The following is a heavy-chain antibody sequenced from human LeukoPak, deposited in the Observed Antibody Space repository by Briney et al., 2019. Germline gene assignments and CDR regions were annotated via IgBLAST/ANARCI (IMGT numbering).Heavy chain of an antibody. Sequence: SETLSLTCTVSGGSISSYYWSWIRQPPGKGLEWIGYIYYSGSTNYNPSLKSRVTISVDTFKNQFSLKLSSVTAADTAVYYCARDLARGYYGSGSYHDAFDIWGQGTMVTVSS. J-gene: IGHJ3*02. CDR2: IYYSGST. V-gene: IGHV4-59*01. CDR3: ARDLARGYYGSGSYHDAFDI. CDR1: GGSISSYY. D-gene: IGHD3-10*01.